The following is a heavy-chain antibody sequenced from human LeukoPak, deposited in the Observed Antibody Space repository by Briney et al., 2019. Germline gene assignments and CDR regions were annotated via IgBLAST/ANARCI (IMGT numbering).Heavy chain of an antibody. D-gene: IGHD2-2*01. CDR2: IYYSGNT. V-gene: IGHV4-59*08. CDR1: GGSISSYY. CDR3: ARMYCSSTSCYPHIPYYFDY. J-gene: IGHJ4*02. Sequence: SQTLSLTCTVSGGSISSYYWSWIRQPPGKGLECIGYIYYSGNTDYNPSLQSRITISLDTSKNQFSLKLSCVTAADTAVYHCARMYCSSTSCYPHIPYYFDYWGQGSLVTVSS.